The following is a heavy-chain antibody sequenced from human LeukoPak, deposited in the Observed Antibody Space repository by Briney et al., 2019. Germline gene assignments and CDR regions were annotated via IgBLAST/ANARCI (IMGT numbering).Heavy chain of an antibody. J-gene: IGHJ4*02. CDR3: ASAEHDAAALDY. CDR2: ISSSGSTI. CDR1: GFTFSSYE. D-gene: IGHD6-13*01. V-gene: IGHV3-48*03. Sequence: GGSLRLSCAASGFTFSSYEMNWVRQAPGKGLEWVSYISSSGSTIYYADSVKGRFTISRDNAKNSLYLQMNSLRAEDTAVYYCASAEHDAAALDYWGQGTLVTVSS.